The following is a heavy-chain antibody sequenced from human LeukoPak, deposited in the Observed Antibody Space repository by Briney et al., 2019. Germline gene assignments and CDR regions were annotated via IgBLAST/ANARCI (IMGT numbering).Heavy chain of an antibody. CDR1: GFTFSSYA. CDR3: AKERGYCSTTSCSVGWFDP. J-gene: IGHJ5*02. D-gene: IGHD2-2*03. V-gene: IGHV3-23*01. Sequence: GGSLRLSCAASGFTFSSYAMSWVRQAPGKGLEWVSAISGGGGSTYYADSVKGRFTISRDNSKNTLYLQMNSLRAEDTAVYYCAKERGYCSTTSCSVGWFDPWGQGTLVTVSS. CDR2: ISGGGGST.